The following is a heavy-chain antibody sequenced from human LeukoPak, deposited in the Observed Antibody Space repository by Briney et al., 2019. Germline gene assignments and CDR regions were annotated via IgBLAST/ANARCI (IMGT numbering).Heavy chain of an antibody. CDR2: INPNSGGT. CDR1: GYTFTGYY. V-gene: IGHV1-2*02. J-gene: IGHJ4*02. CDR3: ARLLRLKGGYFDY. D-gene: IGHD5-12*01. Sequence: GASVKVSCKASGYTFTGYYMHWVRQAPGQGLEWMGWINPNSGGTNYAQKFQGRVTMTRDTSISTAYMELSRLRSDDTAVYYCARLLRLKGGYFDYWGQGTLVTVSS.